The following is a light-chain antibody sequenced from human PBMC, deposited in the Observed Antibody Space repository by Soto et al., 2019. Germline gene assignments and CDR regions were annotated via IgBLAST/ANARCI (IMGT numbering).Light chain of an antibody. V-gene: IGKV1-39*01. CDR3: QQTYSALSIT. J-gene: IGKJ5*01. CDR1: QSISRY. Sequence: DIQMSQSPSSVSASVGDRVSITCRASQSISRYVNWYQQKPGKAPKLLIYAASNLQSGVPSRFTGSGSGTDFTLTISTLQPEDFATYYCQQTYSALSITFGQGTRLEIQ. CDR2: AAS.